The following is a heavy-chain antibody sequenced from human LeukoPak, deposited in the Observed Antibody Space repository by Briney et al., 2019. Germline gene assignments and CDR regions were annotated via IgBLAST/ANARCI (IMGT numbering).Heavy chain of an antibody. D-gene: IGHD3/OR15-3a*01. V-gene: IGHV1-46*01. CDR2: INPSGGST. Sequence: ASVRVSCKASGYTFTRYYMHWVRQAPGQGLEWMGFINPSGGSTTYAQKFQGRVTMTRDTSTSTVYMELSSLRSEDTAVYYCARGTGYFIIYDAFDIWGQGTMVTVSS. CDR1: GYTFTRYY. J-gene: IGHJ3*02. CDR3: ARGTGYFIIYDAFDI.